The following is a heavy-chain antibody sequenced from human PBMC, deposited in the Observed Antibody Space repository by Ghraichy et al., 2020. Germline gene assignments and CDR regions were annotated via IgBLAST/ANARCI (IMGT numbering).Heavy chain of an antibody. J-gene: IGHJ4*02. Sequence: GESLNISCAASGFTFSDSAMHWVRQASWKGLEWVGRIRSKVNSYATVYAASVKGRFTISRDDSKNTAYLQMNSLKTEDTAVYYCTRTYCSGGSCYHDYWGQGTLVTVSS. CDR1: GFTFSDSA. D-gene: IGHD2-15*01. CDR3: TRTYCSGGSCYHDY. CDR2: IRSKVNSYAT. V-gene: IGHV3-73*01.